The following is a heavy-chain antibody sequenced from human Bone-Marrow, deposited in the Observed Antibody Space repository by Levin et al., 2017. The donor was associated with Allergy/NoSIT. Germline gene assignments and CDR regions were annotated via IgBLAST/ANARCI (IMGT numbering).Heavy chain of an antibody. CDR2: MSGSGVST. J-gene: IGHJ4*02. D-gene: IGHD5-18*01. Sequence: PGGSLRLSCAASGFTFSSYAMSWVRQAPGKGLEWVSAMSGSGVSTHYADSVKGRFTISRDNSKNTLYLQMNSLRAEDTAVYYCVKDLRQGYSSGSDYFDYWGQGTLVTVSS. V-gene: IGHV3-23*01. CDR1: GFTFSSYA. CDR3: VKDLRQGYSSGSDYFDY.